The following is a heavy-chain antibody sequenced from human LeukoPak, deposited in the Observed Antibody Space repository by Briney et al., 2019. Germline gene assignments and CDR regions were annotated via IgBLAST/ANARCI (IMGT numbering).Heavy chain of an antibody. J-gene: IGHJ2*01. CDR1: GGSISSYY. CDR3: ARQGGGFWYFDL. V-gene: IGHV4-59*08. D-gene: IGHD6-25*01. Sequence: SETLSHTCTVSGGSISSYYWSWIRQPPGKGLEWIGYIYYSGRNNYNPSLKSRVTISEDTSKNQFSLKRSSVNAADTAVYYCARQGGGFWYFDLWGRGTLVTVSS. CDR2: IYYSGRN.